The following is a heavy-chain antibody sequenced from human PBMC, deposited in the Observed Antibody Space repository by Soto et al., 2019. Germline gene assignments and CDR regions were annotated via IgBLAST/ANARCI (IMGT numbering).Heavy chain of an antibody. CDR3: ARRYGSCFDI. CDR1: GGSISSYY. Sequence: QVQLQESGPGLVKPSETLSLTCTVSGGSISSYYWSWIRQPPGKGLEWIGYIYYSGSTNYNPSLRSRVTISVDTSKNQFSLKLSSVTTADTAVYYCARRYGSCFDIWGQGTMVTVSS. V-gene: IGHV4-59*08. D-gene: IGHD3-10*01. CDR2: IYYSGST. J-gene: IGHJ3*02.